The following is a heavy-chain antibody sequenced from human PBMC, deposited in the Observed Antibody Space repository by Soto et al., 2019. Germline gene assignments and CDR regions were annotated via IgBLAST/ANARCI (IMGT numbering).Heavy chain of an antibody. V-gene: IGHV4-38-2*01. CDR1: GYSISSGYY. CDR3: ARGGYSGYDPSYYFDY. CDR2: VYHSGST. Sequence: PSETLSLTCAVSGYSISSGYYWGWIRQPPGKGLEWIGSVYHSGSTYYNPSLKSRVTISVDRSKNQFSLKLSSVTAADTAVYYCARGGYSGYDPSYYFDYWGQGTLVTVSS. D-gene: IGHD5-12*01. J-gene: IGHJ4*02.